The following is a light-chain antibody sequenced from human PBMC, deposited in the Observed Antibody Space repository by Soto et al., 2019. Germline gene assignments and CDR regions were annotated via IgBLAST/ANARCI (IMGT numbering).Light chain of an antibody. Sequence: DIQMTQSPSSLAASVGDRVTITCRATQSISKYLAWYQQKPGKVPKLLIYGASILQSGVPSRFSGSGAGTDKTLTLSSMPQKDVETNYSQQYISAPFTFGRGINVDIK. CDR2: GAS. CDR1: QSISKY. J-gene: IGKJ3*01. CDR3: QQYISAPFT. V-gene: IGKV1-27*01.